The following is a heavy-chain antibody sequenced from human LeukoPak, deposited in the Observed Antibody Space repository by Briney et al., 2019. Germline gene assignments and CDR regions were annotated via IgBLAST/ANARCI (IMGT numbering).Heavy chain of an antibody. Sequence: GGSLRLSCAASKFTFSDSYMGWMRQAPGKGLDWVSYISNSGTTMYYADSVKGRFTISRDNARNSLYLQMNSLRAEDTAVYYCARAAGSYAFDIWGQGTMVTVSS. V-gene: IGHV3-11*04. CDR1: KFTFSDSY. D-gene: IGHD3-10*01. CDR2: ISNSGTTM. CDR3: ARAAGSYAFDI. J-gene: IGHJ3*02.